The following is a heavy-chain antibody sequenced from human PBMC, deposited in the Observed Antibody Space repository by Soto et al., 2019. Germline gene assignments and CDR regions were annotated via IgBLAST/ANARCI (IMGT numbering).Heavy chain of an antibody. CDR1: GFTFSSYS. Sequence: GGSLRLSCAASGFTFSSYSMNWVRQAPGKGLEWVSSISSSSSYIYYADSVKGRFTISRDNSRNTVYLQMNSLRAEDSAVYYCARGSKDSYPGSRIFDFWGRGTLVTVSS. CDR3: ARGSKDSYPGSRIFDF. CDR2: ISSSSSYI. D-gene: IGHD2-15*01. J-gene: IGHJ4*02. V-gene: IGHV3-21*04.